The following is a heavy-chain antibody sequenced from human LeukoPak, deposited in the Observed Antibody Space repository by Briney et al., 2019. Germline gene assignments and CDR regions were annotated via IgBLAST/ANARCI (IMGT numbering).Heavy chain of an antibody. Sequence: GGSLRLSCAASGFTVSSNYMSWVRQAPGKGLEWVSVIYSGGSTYYADSVKGRFTISRDNSKNTLYLQMNSLRAEDTAVYYCAKGNHMIVVVTPFDYWGQGTLVTVSS. J-gene: IGHJ4*02. CDR1: GFTVSSNY. CDR2: IYSGGST. V-gene: IGHV3-53*05. D-gene: IGHD3-22*01. CDR3: AKGNHMIVVVTPFDY.